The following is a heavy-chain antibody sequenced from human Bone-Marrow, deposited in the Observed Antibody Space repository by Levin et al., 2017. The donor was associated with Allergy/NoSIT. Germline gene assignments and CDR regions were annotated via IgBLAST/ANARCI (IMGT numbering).Heavy chain of an antibody. CDR2: IKQDGSDK. D-gene: IGHD6-19*01. CDR1: GFTFSNYW. J-gene: IGHJ4*02. CDR3: ARDLIAVAGSRTSFDY. V-gene: IGHV3-7*03. Sequence: GESLKISCAASGFTFSNYWMSWVRQAPGKGLEWVANIKQDGSDKYYVESVKGRFTISRDNAKNSLYLQMNSLRAEDTAVYYCARDLIAVAGSRTSFDYWGQGTLVTVSS.